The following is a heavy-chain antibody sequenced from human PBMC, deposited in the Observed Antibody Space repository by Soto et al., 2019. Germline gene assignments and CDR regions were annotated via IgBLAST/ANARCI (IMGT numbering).Heavy chain of an antibody. J-gene: IGHJ4*02. V-gene: IGHV5-51*01. CDR2: IYLGDSDT. Sequence: PGESLKISCKGSGYSFTSYWIDWVRQMPGKGLEWMGMIYLGDSDTRYSPSFQGQVAISADKSISTAYLQWSSLKASDTAMYYCARGEYYYDSSGYYFNYWGRGTLVTVSS. CDR1: GYSFTSYW. CDR3: ARGEYYYDSSGYYFNY. D-gene: IGHD3-22*01.